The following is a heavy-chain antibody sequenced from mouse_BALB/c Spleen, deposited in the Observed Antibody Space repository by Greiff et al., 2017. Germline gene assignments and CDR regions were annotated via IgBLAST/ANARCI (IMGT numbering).Heavy chain of an antibody. J-gene: IGHJ3*01. D-gene: IGHD3-1*01. CDR1: GFTFSSYA. Sequence: EVNVVESGGGLVKPGGSLKLSCAASGFTFSSYAMSWVRQSPEKRLEWVAEISSGGSYTYYPDTVTGRFTISRDNAKNTLYLEMSSLRSEDTAMYYCARDTLGLPFAYWGQGTLVTVSA. CDR3: ARDTLGLPFAY. V-gene: IGHV5-9-4*01. CDR2: ISSGGSYT.